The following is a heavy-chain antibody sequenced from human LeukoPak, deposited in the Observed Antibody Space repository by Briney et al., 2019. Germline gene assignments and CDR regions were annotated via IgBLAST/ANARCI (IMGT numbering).Heavy chain of an antibody. CDR2: ISSSSSTI. Sequence: GGSLRLSCAASGFTFSSYSMNWVRQAPGKGLEWVSYISSSSSTIYYADSVKGRFTISRDNAKNSLYLQMNSLRAEDTAVYYCARIFQGYHFDYWGQGTLVTVSS. J-gene: IGHJ4*02. V-gene: IGHV3-48*01. D-gene: IGHD3-9*01. CDR1: GFTFSSYS. CDR3: ARIFQGYHFDY.